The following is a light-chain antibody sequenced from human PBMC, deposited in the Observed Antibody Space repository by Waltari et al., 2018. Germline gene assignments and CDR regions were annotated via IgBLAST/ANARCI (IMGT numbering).Light chain of an antibody. CDR1: SSDVGSYNL. Sequence: QSALTQPASVSGSPGQSITLSCSGTSSDVGSYNLVSWYQHHPGKTPKLIIFGVSKRPSGVPNRVSASKSGNTASLTVSGLQAEDEADYYCCSYGSSSSWVFGGGTKLTVL. CDR3: CSYGSSSSWV. V-gene: IGLV2-23*02. CDR2: GVS. J-gene: IGLJ3*02.